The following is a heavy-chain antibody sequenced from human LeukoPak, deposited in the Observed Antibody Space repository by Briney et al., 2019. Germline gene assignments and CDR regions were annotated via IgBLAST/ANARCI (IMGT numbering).Heavy chain of an antibody. CDR2: FDPEDGET. V-gene: IGHV1-24*01. CDR3: ATVTMIQYWYFDL. J-gene: IGHJ2*01. Sequence: GASVKVSCKVSGYTLTELSMHWVRQAPGKGLEWMGGFDPEDGETIYAQKFQGRVTMTEDTSTDTAYMELSSLRSEDTAVYNCATVTMIQYWYFDLWGRGTLVTVSS. CDR1: GYTLTELS. D-gene: IGHD3-22*01.